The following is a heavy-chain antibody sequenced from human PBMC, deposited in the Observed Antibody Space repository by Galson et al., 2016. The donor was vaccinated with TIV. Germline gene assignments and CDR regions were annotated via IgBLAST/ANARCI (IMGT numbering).Heavy chain of an antibody. J-gene: IGHJ6*02. CDR2: ISGSGATT. CDR3: TKVPSSGFSYYYGLDV. D-gene: IGHD3-22*01. V-gene: IGHV3-23*01. Sequence: SLRLSCAASGFTFSSHAMTWVRQAPGKGLEWVSAISGSGATTHYADSVKGRFTISRDNSKNTLFLQMNSLRAEDTAVYYCTKVPSSGFSYYYGLDVWGQGTTVAVSS. CDR1: GFTFSSHA.